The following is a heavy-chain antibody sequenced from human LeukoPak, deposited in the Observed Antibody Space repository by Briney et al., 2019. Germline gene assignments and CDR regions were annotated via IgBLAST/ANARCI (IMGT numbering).Heavy chain of an antibody. CDR3: ARYPVFGEYYYYMDV. Sequence: GSLRLSCAASGFTFSSYEMNWVRQAPGKGLEWVSYISSSGSTIYYADSVKGRFTISRDNAKNSLYLQMNSLRAEDTAVYYCARYPVFGEYYYYMDVWGKGTTVTVSS. CDR2: ISSSGSTI. D-gene: IGHD3-3*01. CDR1: GFTFSSYE. V-gene: IGHV3-48*03. J-gene: IGHJ6*03.